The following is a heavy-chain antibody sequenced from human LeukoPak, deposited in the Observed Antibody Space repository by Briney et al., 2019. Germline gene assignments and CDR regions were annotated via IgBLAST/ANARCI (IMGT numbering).Heavy chain of an antibody. J-gene: IGHJ4*02. CDR3: ARGAHYYYGSGSYSPGGFDY. V-gene: IGHV3-48*04. D-gene: IGHD3-10*01. CDR2: ISSSSSTI. CDR1: GFTFSSYS. Sequence: GGSLRLSCAASGFTFSSYSMNWVRQAPGKGLEWVSYISSSSSTIYYADSVKGRFTISRDNAKNSLYLQMNSLRAEDTAVYYCARGAHYYYGSGSYSPGGFDYWGQGTLVTVSS.